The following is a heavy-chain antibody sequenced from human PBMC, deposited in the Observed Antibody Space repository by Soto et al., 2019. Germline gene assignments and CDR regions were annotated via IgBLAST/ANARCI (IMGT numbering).Heavy chain of an antibody. CDR1: GGTFSSYA. V-gene: IGHV1-69*01. CDR2: LIPIFGTA. CDR3: ASGLNSSRGEGHYYYYYGMDV. J-gene: IGHJ6*02. Sequence: QVQLVQSGAEVKKPGSSVKVSCKASGGTFSSYAISWVRQAPGQGLEWMGGLIPIFGTANYAQKFKGRVTITADESTSTAYMELSSLRSEDTAVYYCASGLNSSRGEGHYYYYYGMDVWGQGTTVTVSS. D-gene: IGHD6-13*01.